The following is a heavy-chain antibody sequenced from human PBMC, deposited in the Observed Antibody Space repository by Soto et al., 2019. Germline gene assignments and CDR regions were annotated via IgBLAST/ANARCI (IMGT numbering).Heavy chain of an antibody. J-gene: IGHJ4*02. CDR1: GNTFTNYY. D-gene: IGHD2-21*02. Sequence: QVQLMQSGAEVKKPGASVKVSSKASGNTFTNYYIHWVRQAPGQGLEWMGTINPSGGHTTYSQNFLGRVTMTRDTSTSTLYMELTSLTSDDTAVYYCARGGHVVVVTAAFDYWGQGTLVTVSS. CDR3: ARGGHVVVVTAAFDY. V-gene: IGHV1-46*01. CDR2: INPSGGHT.